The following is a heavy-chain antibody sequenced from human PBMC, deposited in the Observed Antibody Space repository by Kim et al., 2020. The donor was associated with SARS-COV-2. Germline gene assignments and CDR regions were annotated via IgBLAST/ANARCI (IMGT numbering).Heavy chain of an antibody. D-gene: IGHD6-6*01. J-gene: IGHJ2*01. CDR1: GDSVSSNSAA. CDR3: ASARIAARPGPYWYFDL. CDR2: TYYRSKWYN. V-gene: IGHV6-1*01. Sequence: SQTLSLTCAISGDSVSSNSAAWNWIRQSPSRGLEWLGRTYYRSKWYNDYAVSVKSRITINPDTSKNQFSLQLNSVTPEDTAVYYCASARIAARPGPYWYFDLWGRGTLVTVSS.